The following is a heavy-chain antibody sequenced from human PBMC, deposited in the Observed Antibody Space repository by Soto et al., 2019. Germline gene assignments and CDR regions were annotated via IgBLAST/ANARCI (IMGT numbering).Heavy chain of an antibody. D-gene: IGHD2-8*02. CDR1: GFTFTDYY. CDR3: AMTRTGRTNRLGP. CDR2: VDPEEGET. J-gene: IGHJ5*02. Sequence: EVPLVQSGAGLMKPGSTVKLSCKVVGFTFTDYYIHWVKQAPGQGLEWLGFVDPEEGETMFSERFQGRVSITADTATDTSYMELSNLRSEDTAVYYCAMTRTGRTNRLGPWGQGTLVTVSS. V-gene: IGHV1-69-2*01.